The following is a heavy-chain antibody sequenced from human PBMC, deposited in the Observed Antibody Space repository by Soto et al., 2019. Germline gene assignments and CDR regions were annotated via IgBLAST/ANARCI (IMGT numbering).Heavy chain of an antibody. D-gene: IGHD5-18*01. CDR1: GGSISSGGYY. CDR3: ARVSGNSSGFYFFDY. J-gene: IGHJ4*02. Sequence: PSETLSLTCTVSGGSISSGGYYWSWIRQHPGKGLEWIGYIYYSGSTYHNPSLKSRVIISVDTSKNQFSMKLSSVTAADTAVYYCARVSGNSSGFYFFDYWGQGSLVTVSS. CDR2: IYYSGST. V-gene: IGHV4-31*03.